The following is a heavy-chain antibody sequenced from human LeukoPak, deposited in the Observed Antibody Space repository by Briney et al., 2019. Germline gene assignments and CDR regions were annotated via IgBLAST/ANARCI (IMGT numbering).Heavy chain of an antibody. J-gene: IGHJ3*02. CDR2: ISGSGGST. D-gene: IGHD6-6*01. V-gene: IGHV3-23*01. CDR1: GFTFSSYA. CDR3: AKDSSVQLAGDAFDI. Sequence: TGGSLRLSCAASGFTFSSYAMSWVRQAPGKGLEWVSAISGSGGSTYYADSVKGRFTISRDNSKNTLYLQMNSLRAEDTAVYYCAKDSSVQLAGDAFDIWGQGTMVTVSS.